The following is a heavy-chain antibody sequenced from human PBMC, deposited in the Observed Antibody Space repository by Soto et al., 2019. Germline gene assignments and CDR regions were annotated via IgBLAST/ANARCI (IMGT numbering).Heavy chain of an antibody. CDR3: ARLLCGSWSFIDY. D-gene: IGHD3-10*01. Sequence: VQLVESGGGLVQPGGSLRLSCAASGFIFSGYWMHWVRQAPGKGLVWVSRINSDGSTTSYADSVKGRFTISRDNAKNTMYLQMNSLRAEDTAVYYCARLLCGSWSFIDYWGQGTLVTVSS. CDR1: GFIFSGYW. V-gene: IGHV3-74*01. CDR2: INSDGSTT. J-gene: IGHJ4*02.